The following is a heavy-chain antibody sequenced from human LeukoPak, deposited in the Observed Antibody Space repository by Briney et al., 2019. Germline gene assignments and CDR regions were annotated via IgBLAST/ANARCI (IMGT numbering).Heavy chain of an antibody. CDR2: IYYSGGT. CDR3: AREVRDSSSSFDI. D-gene: IGHD6-6*01. CDR1: GGSISSYF. V-gene: IGHV4-59*01. J-gene: IGHJ3*02. Sequence: SETLSLTCTVSGGSISSYFWTWVRQAPGKGLEWIGYIYYSGGTNYNPSLKSRVTMSVDMSRNQISLNLSSVTPADTAVYYCAREVRDSSSSFDIWGQGTMVIVSS.